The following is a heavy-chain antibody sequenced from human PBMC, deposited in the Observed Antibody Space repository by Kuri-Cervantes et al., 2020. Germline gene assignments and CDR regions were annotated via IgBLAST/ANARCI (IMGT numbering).Heavy chain of an antibody. CDR3: ARDHIEWLAPSQIPYYYGMDV. Sequence: GESLKISCAASGFTFSSYAMHWVRQAPGKGLEWVAVISYDGSNKYYADSVKGRFTISRDNSKNTLYLQMNSLRAEDTAVYYCARDHIEWLAPSQIPYYYGMDVWGQGTTVTVSS. J-gene: IGHJ6*02. CDR2: ISYDGSNK. V-gene: IGHV3-30*14. CDR1: GFTFSSYA. D-gene: IGHD6-19*01.